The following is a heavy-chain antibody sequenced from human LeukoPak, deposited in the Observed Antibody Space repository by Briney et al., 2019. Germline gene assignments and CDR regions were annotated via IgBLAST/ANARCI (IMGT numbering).Heavy chain of an antibody. V-gene: IGHV4-30-2*06. Sequence: PSQTLSLTCAVSGGSISSTGYSWSWIRQSPGKGLEWIGYIYHSGGTYYNPSLRSRVTISVDTSKNQFSLKLSSVTAADTAVYYCASSWRDSSGYLLSWGQGTLVTVSS. CDR2: IYHSGGT. CDR3: ASSWRDSSGYLLS. D-gene: IGHD3-22*01. CDR1: GGSISSTGYS. J-gene: IGHJ5*02.